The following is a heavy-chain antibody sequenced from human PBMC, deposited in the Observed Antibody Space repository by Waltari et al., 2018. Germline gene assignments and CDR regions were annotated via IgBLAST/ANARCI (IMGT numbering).Heavy chain of an antibody. CDR2: ISYNERNI. V-gene: IGHV3-30*04. D-gene: IGHD3-22*01. J-gene: IGHJ6*02. CDR3: ARDYCDRTNCHGMDV. Sequence: QVQLVESGGGVVQPGRSLRLSCTASEFTFSSYAMHWVRQAPGKGLEWCAVISYNERNIYYVDAVKGRFTISRDNSKKMLYLQMNSLITEDTAVYYCARDYCDRTNCHGMDVWGQGTTVTVSS. CDR1: EFTFSSYA.